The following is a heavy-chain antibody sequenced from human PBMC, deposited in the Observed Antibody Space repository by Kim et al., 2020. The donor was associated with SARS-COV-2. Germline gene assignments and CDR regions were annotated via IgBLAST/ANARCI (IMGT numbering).Heavy chain of an antibody. J-gene: IGHJ4*02. CDR3: ARLLGWELPYYFDY. CDR1: GGSISSYY. V-gene: IGHV4-59*13. D-gene: IGHD1-26*01. Sequence: SETLSLTCTVSGGSISSYYWSWIRQPPGKGLEWIGYIYYSGSTNYNPSLKSRVTISVDTSKNQFSLKLSSVTAADTAVYYCARLLGWELPYYFDYWGQGTLVTVSS. CDR2: IYYSGST.